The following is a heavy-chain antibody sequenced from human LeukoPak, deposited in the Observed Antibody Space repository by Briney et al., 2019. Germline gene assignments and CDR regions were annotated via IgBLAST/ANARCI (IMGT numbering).Heavy chain of an antibody. CDR1: GFTFSIYS. D-gene: IGHD2-2*01. V-gene: IGHV3-48*04. CDR3: ARDHCSSTSCYVQLSFYYYYGMDV. Sequence: PGGSLRLSCAASGFTFSIYSMNWVRQAPGKGLEWVSYISSSGSTIYYADSVKGRFTISRDNAKNSLYLQMNSLRAEDTAVYYCARDHCSSTSCYVQLSFYYYYGMDVWGQGTTVTVSS. J-gene: IGHJ6*02. CDR2: ISSSGSTI.